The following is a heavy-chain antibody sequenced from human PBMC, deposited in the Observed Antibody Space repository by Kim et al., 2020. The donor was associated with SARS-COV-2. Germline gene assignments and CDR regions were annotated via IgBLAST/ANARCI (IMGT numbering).Heavy chain of an antibody. CDR3: ARDAFSSGGNYYYYYYGMDV. CDR2: IKQDGSEK. J-gene: IGHJ6*02. D-gene: IGHD6-6*01. CDR1: GFTFSSYW. V-gene: IGHV3-7*01. Sequence: GGSLRLSCAASGFTFSSYWMSWVRQAPGKGLEWVANIKQDGSEKYYVDSVKGRFTISRDNAKNSLYLQMNSLRAEDTAVYYCARDAFSSGGNYYYYYYGMDVWGQGTTVTVSS.